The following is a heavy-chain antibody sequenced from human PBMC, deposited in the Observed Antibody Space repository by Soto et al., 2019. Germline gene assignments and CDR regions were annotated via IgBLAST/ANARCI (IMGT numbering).Heavy chain of an antibody. J-gene: IGHJ6*03. V-gene: IGHV4-59*01. CDR2: IYYSGST. CDR1: GGSISSYY. CDR3: ASRRGGFGDMDV. Sequence: SETLSLTCTVSGGSISSYYWSWIRQPPGKGLEWIGYIYYSGSTNYNPSLKSRVTISVDTSKNQFSLKLSSVTAADTAVYYCASRRGGFGDMDVWGKGTTVTVSS. D-gene: IGHD3-10*01.